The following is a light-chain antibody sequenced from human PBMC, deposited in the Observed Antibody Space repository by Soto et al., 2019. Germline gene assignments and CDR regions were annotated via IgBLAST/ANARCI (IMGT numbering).Light chain of an antibody. J-gene: IGLJ2*01. CDR1: SANIGTHF. Sequence: QSVLTQPTSASGTPGQRVTISCSGSSANIGTHFVYWYQQLPGTAPKLLIYADDQRPSGVPDRVSGSKSGTSASLAISGLWFEDGVEYYFESWNDRLRVFGGGTK. CDR3: ESWNDRLRV. V-gene: IGLV1-47*03. CDR2: ADD.